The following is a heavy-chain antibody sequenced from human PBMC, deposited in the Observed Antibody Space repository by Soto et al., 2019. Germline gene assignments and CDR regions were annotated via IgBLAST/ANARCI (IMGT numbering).Heavy chain of an antibody. D-gene: IGHD3-22*01. J-gene: IGHJ4*02. CDR1: GFTFSSYA. CDR2: ISYDGSNK. CDR3: ARDISGSYSFDC. Sequence: GGSLRLSCAASGFTFSSYAMSWVRQAPGKGLEWVTVISYDGSNKYYADSVKGRLIISRDNSKNTLDLQMNSLRPEDTAVYYCARDISGSYSFDCWGQGTLVTVSS. V-gene: IGHV3-30-3*01.